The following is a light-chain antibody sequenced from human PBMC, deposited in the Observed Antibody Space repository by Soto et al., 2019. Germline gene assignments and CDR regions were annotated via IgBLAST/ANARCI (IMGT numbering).Light chain of an antibody. CDR1: QSISTH. CDR3: QQYSSNLYT. V-gene: IGKV1-5*01. J-gene: IGKJ2*01. Sequence: EIQMTQSPSTLSASVGDRVTITCRASQSISTHLAWYQQKPGKAPEVLIYDASTLESGVPSRFSGSGSGTKFTITISSLQPDDFATYSCQQYSSNLYTFGQGTKLQIK. CDR2: DAS.